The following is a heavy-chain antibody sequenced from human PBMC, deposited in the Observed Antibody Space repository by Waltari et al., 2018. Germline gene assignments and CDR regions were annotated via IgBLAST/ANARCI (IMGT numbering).Heavy chain of an antibody. CDR3: ASTSGDYIWGSYRYGYFDY. J-gene: IGHJ4*02. CDR1: GFTFSSYW. Sequence: EVQLVESGGGLVQPGGSLRRSCAASGFTFSSYWMRWVRQAPGKGLEWVANIKQDGSEKYYVDSVKGRFTISRDNAKNSLYLQMNSLRAEDTAVYYCASTSGDYIWGSYRYGYFDYWGQGTLVTVSS. CDR2: IKQDGSEK. D-gene: IGHD3-16*02. V-gene: IGHV3-7*01.